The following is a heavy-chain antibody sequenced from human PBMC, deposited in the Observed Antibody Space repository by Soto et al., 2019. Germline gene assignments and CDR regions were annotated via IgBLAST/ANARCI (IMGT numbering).Heavy chain of an antibody. J-gene: IGHJ5*02. CDR1: GGSISSGGYY. Sequence: SETLSLTCTVSGGSISSGGYYWSWIRQHPGKGLEWIGYIYYSGSTYYNPSLKSRVTISVDTSKNQFSLKLSSVTAADTAVYYCARGITMVRGAFDWFDPWGQGTLATVSS. CDR2: IYYSGST. CDR3: ARGITMVRGAFDWFDP. D-gene: IGHD3-10*01. V-gene: IGHV4-31*03.